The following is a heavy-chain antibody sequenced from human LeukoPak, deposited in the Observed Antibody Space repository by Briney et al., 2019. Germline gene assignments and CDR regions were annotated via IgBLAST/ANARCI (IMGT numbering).Heavy chain of an antibody. CDR2: ISSSSSYI. CDR3: ARDLTYYDFWSGPDNWFDP. V-gene: IGHV3-21*01. CDR1: GFTFSSYS. D-gene: IGHD3-3*01. Sequence: GGSLRLSCAASGFTFSSYSMNWVRQAPGKGLEWVSSISSSSSYIYYADSVKGRFTISRDNAKNSLYLQMNSLRAGDTAVYYCARDLTYYDFWSGPDNWFDPWGQGTLVTVSS. J-gene: IGHJ5*02.